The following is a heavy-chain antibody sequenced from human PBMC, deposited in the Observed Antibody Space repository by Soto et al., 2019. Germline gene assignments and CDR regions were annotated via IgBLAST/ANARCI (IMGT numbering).Heavy chain of an antibody. D-gene: IGHD1-7*01. Sequence: PSETLSLTCTVSGGSISSYYWSWIRQPPGKGLEWIGYIYYSGSTNYNPSLKSRVTISVDTSKNQFSLKLSSVTAADTAMYYCASGTGTTFDAFDIWGQGTMVTVSS. CDR2: IYYSGST. CDR1: GGSISSYY. CDR3: ASGTGTTFDAFDI. V-gene: IGHV4-59*01. J-gene: IGHJ3*02.